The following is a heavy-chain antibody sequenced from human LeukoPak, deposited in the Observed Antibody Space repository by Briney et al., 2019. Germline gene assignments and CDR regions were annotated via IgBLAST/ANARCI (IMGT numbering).Heavy chain of an antibody. D-gene: IGHD5-18*01. Sequence: ASVKVSCKASGYTFTGYYMHWVRQAPGQGLEWMGWINTYNVNTNYAQKFQGRVTLTTDASTSTAYMELRSLGSDDTAVYYWARDSRRGYSYGYDYWGQGTLVTVSS. J-gene: IGHJ4*02. CDR3: ARDSRRGYSYGYDY. CDR2: INTYNVNT. V-gene: IGHV1-18*04. CDR1: GYTFTGYY.